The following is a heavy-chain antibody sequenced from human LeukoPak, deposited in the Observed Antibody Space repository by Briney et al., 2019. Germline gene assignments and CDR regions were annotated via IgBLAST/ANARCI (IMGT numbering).Heavy chain of an antibody. CDR2: ISSSGNTE. J-gene: IGHJ4*02. CDR1: GFSFSSFP. CDR3: ARDTVNAPFVVSLDY. Sequence: GGSLRLSCAASGFSFSSFPINWVRQAPGKGLEWVSHISSSGNTEHYLDSVRGRFTMSRDNAKNLLFLEMHSLRAEDTAVYYCARDTVNAPFVVSLDYWGQGALVTVSS. D-gene: IGHD2-8*01. V-gene: IGHV3-48*03.